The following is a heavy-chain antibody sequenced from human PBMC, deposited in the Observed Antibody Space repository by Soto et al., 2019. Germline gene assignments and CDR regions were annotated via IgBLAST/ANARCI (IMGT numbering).Heavy chain of an antibody. Sequence: SATLSLTCTVSVGSISSSSYYWGWIRQPPGKGLEWIGRIYYSGSTYYNPSLKSRVTISVDTSKNQFSLKLSSVTAADTAVYYCASEGTVTPYYYYYGMDVWGQGTTVTVSS. CDR3: ASEGTVTPYYYYYGMDV. D-gene: IGHD4-17*01. J-gene: IGHJ6*02. CDR1: VGSISSSSYY. V-gene: IGHV4-39*01. CDR2: IYYSGST.